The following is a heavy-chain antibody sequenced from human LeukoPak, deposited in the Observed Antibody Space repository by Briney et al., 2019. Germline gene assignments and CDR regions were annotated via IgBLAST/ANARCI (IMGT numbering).Heavy chain of an antibody. J-gene: IGHJ4*02. D-gene: IGHD3-22*01. CDR1: GFAFSTYG. CDR2: TSFDGTNK. CDR3: AKAYYENSGYFNYFDY. Sequence: GTSLRLSCAASGFAFSTYGMHWVRQAPGKGLEWVAVTSFDGTNKNYADSVKGRFTISRDNSKSTLYLQMNSLRAEDTAVYYCAKAYYENSGYFNYFDYWGQGTLVTVSS. V-gene: IGHV3-30*18.